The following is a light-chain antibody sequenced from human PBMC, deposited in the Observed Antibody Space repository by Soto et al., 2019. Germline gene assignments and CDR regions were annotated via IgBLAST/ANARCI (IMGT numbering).Light chain of an antibody. CDR2: DSY. J-gene: IGKJ2*01. V-gene: IGKV3-11*01. Sequence: EIVLTQSPATLSLSPGERATLSCRASQSISRHLAWYQQRPGQAPRLLIYDSYYRDSGIPGRFSGSGSGTDSTLTISSLVPEDSVVDYGQQGNWSRVTVGQGTKLESK. CDR1: QSISRH. CDR3: QQGNWSRVT.